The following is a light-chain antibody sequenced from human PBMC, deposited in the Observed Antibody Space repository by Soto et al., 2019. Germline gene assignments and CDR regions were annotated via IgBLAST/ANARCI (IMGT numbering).Light chain of an antibody. V-gene: IGLV2-8*01. Sequence: QSALTQPPSASGSPGQSVAISCTGTSSDVGGYNYVSWYQQHPGKAPKLMIYEVNKRPSGVPDRFSGSKSGNTASLTVSGLHADDEADYYCSSYAGSSNVFGTGTKGTVL. J-gene: IGLJ1*01. CDR3: SSYAGSSNV. CDR1: SSDVGGYNY. CDR2: EVN.